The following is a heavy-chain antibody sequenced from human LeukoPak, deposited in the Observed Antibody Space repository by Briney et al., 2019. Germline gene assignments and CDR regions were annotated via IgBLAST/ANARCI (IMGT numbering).Heavy chain of an antibody. CDR1: GCTFSSYG. D-gene: IGHD1-1*01. Sequence: GGSLRLSCAASGCTFSSYGMHWVRQAPGKGLEWVALISYGGSNKYYADSLKGRFTISRDNSKNTLFLQMNSLRAEDTATYYCTRGGTTFDFWGQGTLVTVSS. J-gene: IGHJ4*02. V-gene: IGHV3-30*03. CDR3: TRGGTTFDF. CDR2: ISYGGSNK.